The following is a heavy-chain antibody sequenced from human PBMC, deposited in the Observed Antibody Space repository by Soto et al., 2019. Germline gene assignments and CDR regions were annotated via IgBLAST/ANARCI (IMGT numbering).Heavy chain of an antibody. J-gene: IGHJ4*02. CDR2: INHSGSA. CDR1: GTSFSGST. CDR3: ARGLITGSQYSGGRYYFDS. Sequence: PSETQAPPCDAYGTSFSGSTCPVIPPTPGKGLQWIGQINHSGSANYNPSLKSRVTISVHTSNSQFSLELSSVTAADTAVYYCARGLITGSQYSGGRYYFDSWGQGTQVT. V-gene: IGHV4-34*01. D-gene: IGHD1-26*01.